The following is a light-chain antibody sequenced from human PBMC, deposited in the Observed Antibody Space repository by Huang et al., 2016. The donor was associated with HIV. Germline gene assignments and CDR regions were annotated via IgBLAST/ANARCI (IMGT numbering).Light chain of an antibody. CDR1: QDINNF. Sequence: AIRMTQSPSSLSASTGARVNITCRASQDINNFLAWYQQKPGKAPNLLFYAASILEAGVPSRFSGSGSGTEFNLSISCLQSEDFATYYCQQYYSYRTFGQGTQVEIK. V-gene: IGKV1-8*01. CDR2: AAS. CDR3: QQYYSYRT. J-gene: IGKJ1*01.